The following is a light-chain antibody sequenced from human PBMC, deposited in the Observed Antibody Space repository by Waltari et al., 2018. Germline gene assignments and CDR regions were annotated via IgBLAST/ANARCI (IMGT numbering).Light chain of an antibody. J-gene: IGLJ2*01. CDR1: TLRKHY. V-gene: IGLV3-19*01. CDR2: AKT. CDR3: HSRDSSGEFVV. Sequence: SSELPQDPAVTVALGQTVRITCQGDTLRKHYATWYQQRPGQAPLFVIYAKTRRPTGVPDRVSASASGNSVSLIIRGAQAEDEADYYCHSRDSSGEFVVFGGGTKLTVL.